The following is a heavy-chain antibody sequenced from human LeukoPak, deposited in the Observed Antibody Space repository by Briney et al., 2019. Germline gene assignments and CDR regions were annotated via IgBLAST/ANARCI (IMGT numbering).Heavy chain of an antibody. CDR3: ARDDRLGIAAAGNPFDY. J-gene: IGHJ4*02. CDR2: ISSSSSYI. V-gene: IGHV3-21*01. CDR1: GFTFSSYS. D-gene: IGHD6-13*01. Sequence: GGSLRLSCAASGFTFSSYSMNWVRQAPGKGLEWVSSISSSSSYIYYADSVKGRFTISRDNAKNSLYLQMNSLRAEDTAVYYCARDDRLGIAAAGNPFDYWGQGTLVTVSS.